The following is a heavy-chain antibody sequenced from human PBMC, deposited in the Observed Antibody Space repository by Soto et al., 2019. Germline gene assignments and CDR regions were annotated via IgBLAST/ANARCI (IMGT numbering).Heavy chain of an antibody. J-gene: IGHJ4*02. CDR1: GFVSTNHN. Sequence: QAHLVQSGTEVKMPGDSVQVSCKASGFVSTNHNFHWVRQAPGQSLEWMGRINAGNGNTQYSQNFQGRVTFTSDPSASTAIMELTNLRFEDRAMYYCASDYGSNWRLWGQGTLVSVSS. CDR3: ASDYGSNWRL. V-gene: IGHV1-3*01. D-gene: IGHD6-19*01. CDR2: INAGNGNT.